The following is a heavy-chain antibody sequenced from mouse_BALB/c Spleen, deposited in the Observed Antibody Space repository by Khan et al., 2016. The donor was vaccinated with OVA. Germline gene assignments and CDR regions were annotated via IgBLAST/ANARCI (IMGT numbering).Heavy chain of an antibody. CDR2: IDPFNGVT. CDR1: GYSFTTYY. Sequence: VQLQQSGPELMRPGASVKISCKASGYSFTTYYIHWVKQSHGKSLEWIGYIDPFNGVTSYNQKFKGKATLTVDKSSSTAYMHLSSLTSEDSAVYYCAKQGYVAWFDYWGQGTLVTVSA. V-gene: IGHV1-31*01. CDR3: AKQGYVAWFDY. J-gene: IGHJ3*01. D-gene: IGHD2-2*01.